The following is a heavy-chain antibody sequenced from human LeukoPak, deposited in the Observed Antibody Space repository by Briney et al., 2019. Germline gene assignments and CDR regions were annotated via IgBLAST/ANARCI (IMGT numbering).Heavy chain of an antibody. CDR1: GGTFSSYA. J-gene: IGHJ5*02. CDR2: IIPIFGTA. CDR3: ARVKSGDGILTGYYTSQYNWFDP. D-gene: IGHD3-9*01. Sequence: ASVKVSCKASGGTFSSYAISWVRQAPGQGLEWMGGIIPIFGTANYAQKFQGRVTITADESTSTAYMELSSLRSEDTAVYYCARVKSGDGILTGYYTSQYNWFDPWGQGTLVTVSS. V-gene: IGHV1-69*13.